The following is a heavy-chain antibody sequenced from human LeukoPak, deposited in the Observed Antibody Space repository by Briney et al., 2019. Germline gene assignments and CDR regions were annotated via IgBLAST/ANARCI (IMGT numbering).Heavy chain of an antibody. CDR1: GGSISSSSYY. V-gene: IGHV4-39*01. J-gene: IGHJ5*02. D-gene: IGHD5-12*01. Sequence: SETLSLTCTVSGGSISSSSYYWGWIRQPPGKGLEWIGSIYYTGDTYYNPSLKSRVTISADTSKNQFSLKVSSVTAADTAVYYCARHTSGIHSDYENPWGQGTLVTVSS. CDR2: IYYTGDT. CDR3: ARHTSGIHSDYENP.